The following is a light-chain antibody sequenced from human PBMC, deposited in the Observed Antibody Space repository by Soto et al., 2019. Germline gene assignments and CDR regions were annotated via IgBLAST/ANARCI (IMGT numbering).Light chain of an antibody. J-gene: IGKJ1*01. V-gene: IGKV1-5*03. CDR3: QQCNSYPWT. Sequence: DIQMTQSPSTLSASVGDRVTITCRASQSISSWLAWYQQKPGKAPKLLIYKASSLESGVPSRFSGSGSGTDFTLTISTLQPDDFASYDCQQCNSYPWTFGQGTKVEIK. CDR1: QSISSW. CDR2: KAS.